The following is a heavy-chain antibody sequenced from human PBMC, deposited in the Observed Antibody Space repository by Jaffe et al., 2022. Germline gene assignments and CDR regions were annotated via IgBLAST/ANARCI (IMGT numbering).Heavy chain of an antibody. D-gene: IGHD3-9*01. CDR3: AHRQNPIGRYFDWLLNFDY. CDR2: IYWNDDK. J-gene: IGHJ4*02. CDR1: GFSLSTSGVG. Sequence: QITLKESGPTLVKPTQTLTLTCTFSGFSLSTSGVGVGWIRQPPGKALEWLALIYWNDDKRYSPSLKSRLTITKDTSKNQVVLTMTNMDPVDTATYYCAHRQNPIGRYFDWLLNFDYWGQGTLVTVSS. V-gene: IGHV2-5*01.